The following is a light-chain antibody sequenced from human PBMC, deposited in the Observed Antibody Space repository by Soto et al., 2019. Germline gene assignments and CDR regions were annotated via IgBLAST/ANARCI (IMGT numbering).Light chain of an antibody. Sequence: DLQMTQSPSTLSASVGHRDSITRRASQSVGTYLAWYQQEPGKAPNLLIYDTSSLESGVPSRFSGSGSGTEFTLTISSLQPDDFATYYCQQYYLYWTFGQGTKVDI. CDR2: DTS. V-gene: IGKV1-5*01. CDR1: QSVGTY. J-gene: IGKJ1*01. CDR3: QQYYLYWT.